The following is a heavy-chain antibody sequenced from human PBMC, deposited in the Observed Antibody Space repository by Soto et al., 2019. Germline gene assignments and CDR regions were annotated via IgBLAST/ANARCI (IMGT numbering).Heavy chain of an antibody. CDR1: GGSFSGYY. CDR3: ARLQRTNGVCYTGHDTFDI. CDR2: INRSGST. V-gene: IGHV4-34*01. D-gene: IGHD2-8*01. J-gene: IGHJ3*02. Sequence: PSETLSLTCAVYGGSFSGYYWSWIRQPPGKGLEWIGEINRSGSTNYNPSLKSRVTISVDTSKNQFSLKLSSVTAADMAVYYCARLQRTNGVCYTGHDTFDIWGQGTMVTVSS.